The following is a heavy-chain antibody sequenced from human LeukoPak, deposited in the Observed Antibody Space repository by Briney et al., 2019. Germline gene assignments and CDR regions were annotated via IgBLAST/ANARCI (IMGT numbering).Heavy chain of an antibody. CDR3: ARHSHYDFWSGYLDY. CDR2: IDPSDSYT. V-gene: IGHV5-10-1*01. D-gene: IGHD3-3*01. Sequence: GESLKISCKGSGYTFTSYWISWVRQMPGKGLEWMGKIDPSDSYTSYSPSFQGHVTISADKSVSAAFLQWSSLKASDTAMYYCARHSHYDFWSGYLDYWGQGTLVTVSS. J-gene: IGHJ4*02. CDR1: GYTFTSYW.